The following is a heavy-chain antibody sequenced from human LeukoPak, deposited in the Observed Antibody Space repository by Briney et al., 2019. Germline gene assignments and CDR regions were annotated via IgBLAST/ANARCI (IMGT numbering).Heavy chain of an antibody. CDR2: IYYSGST. Sequence: PSETLSLTCTVSGGSISSSSYYWGWIRQPPGKGLEWIGSIYYSGSTYYNPSLKSRVTISVDTSKNQFSLKLSSVTAADTAVYYCAVAAHGGTRNWFDPWGQGTLVTVSS. V-gene: IGHV4-39*07. CDR3: AVAAHGGTRNWFDP. D-gene: IGHD6-6*01. J-gene: IGHJ5*02. CDR1: GGSISSSSYY.